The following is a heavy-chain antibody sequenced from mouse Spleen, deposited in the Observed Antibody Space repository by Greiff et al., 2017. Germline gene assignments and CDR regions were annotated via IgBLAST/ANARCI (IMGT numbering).Heavy chain of an antibody. CDR3: ARSPPDYFDY. CDR2: IAPGSGST. Sequence: DLVKPGASVKLSCKASGYTFTSYWINWIKQRPGQGLEWIGRIAPGSGSTYYNEMFKGKATLTVDTSSSTAYIQLSSLSSEDSAVYFCARSPPDYFDYWGQGTTLTVSS. J-gene: IGHJ2*01. CDR1: GYTFTSYW. V-gene: IGHV1S41*01.